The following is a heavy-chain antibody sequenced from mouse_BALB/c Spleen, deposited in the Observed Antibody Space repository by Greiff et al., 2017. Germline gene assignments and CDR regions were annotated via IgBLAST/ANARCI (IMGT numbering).Heavy chain of an antibody. J-gene: IGHJ2*02. Sequence: EVMLVESGPGLVKPSQSLSLTCTVTGYSITSDYAWHWIRQFPGNKLEWMGYISYSGSTSYNPSLKSRISITRDTSKNQFFLQLKSVTTEDTATYYCASDVSFDYWGQGTSVTVSS. CDR1: GYSITSDYA. CDR2: ISYSGST. V-gene: IGHV3-2*02. CDR3: ASDVSFDY.